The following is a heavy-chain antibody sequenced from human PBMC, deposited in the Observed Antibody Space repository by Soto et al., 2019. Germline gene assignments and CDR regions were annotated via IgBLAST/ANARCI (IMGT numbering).Heavy chain of an antibody. CDR2: ISAYNGNT. CDR1: GYTFTSYG. J-gene: IGHJ5*01. Sequence: ASVKVSCKAYGYTFTSYGISWVRQAPGQGLEWMGWISAYNGNTNYAQRLQGRLSMTIDTSTSTAYMELRSLRSDDTAVYYCARDVASAGTTWFDSWGQGTLVTVSS. V-gene: IGHV1-18*01. CDR3: ARDVASAGTTWFDS. D-gene: IGHD6-13*01.